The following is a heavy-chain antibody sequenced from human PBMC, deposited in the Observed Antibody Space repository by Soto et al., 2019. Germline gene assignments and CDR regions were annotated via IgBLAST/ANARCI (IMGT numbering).Heavy chain of an antibody. CDR3: ARVELHRTGTTYFD. V-gene: IGHV4-34*01. CDR2: INHSGST. Sequence: PSETLSLTCAVYGGSFSGYYWSWIRQPPGKGLEWIGEINHSGSTNYNPSLKSRVTISVDTSKNQFSLKLSSVTAADTSVYYCARVELHRTGTTYFDWGQGTLVTVSS. J-gene: IGHJ4*02. D-gene: IGHD1-7*01. CDR1: GGSFSGYY.